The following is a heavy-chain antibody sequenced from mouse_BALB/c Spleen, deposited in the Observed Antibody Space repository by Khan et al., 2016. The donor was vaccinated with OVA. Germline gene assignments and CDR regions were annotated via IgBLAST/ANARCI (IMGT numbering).Heavy chain of an antibody. CDR2: INTYTGEP. Sequence: QIQLVQSGPELKKPGETVKISCKASGYTFTNYGMNWVKQAPGKGLKWMGWINTYTGEPTYADDFKGRFAFSLETSASTAYLQINNLKNEDTATYFCARFEGMITIPYAMDYWGQGTSVTVSS. CDR3: ARFEGMITIPYAMDY. CDR1: GYTFTNYG. D-gene: IGHD2-4*01. V-gene: IGHV9-3-1*01. J-gene: IGHJ4*01.